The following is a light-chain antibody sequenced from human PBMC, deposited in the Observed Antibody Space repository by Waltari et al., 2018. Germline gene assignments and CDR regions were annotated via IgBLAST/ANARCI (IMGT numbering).Light chain of an antibody. J-gene: IGLJ3*02. V-gene: IGLV3-21*02. CDR2: ADS. CDR1: NIRTKT. CDR3: QVWENTDDPWV. Sequence: SYVLTQPPSVSVAPGQTARLSCGGDNIRTKTVHWYQQKAVQAPVVVVFADSSRPSGIPERFSGCNCGNRATLTITRVEAGDEADYYCQVWENTDDPWVFGGGTKLTVL.